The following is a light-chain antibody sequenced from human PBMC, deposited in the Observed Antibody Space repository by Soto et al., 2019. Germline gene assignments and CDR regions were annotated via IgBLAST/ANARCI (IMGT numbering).Light chain of an antibody. J-gene: IGKJ4*01. V-gene: IGKV1-39*01. CDR2: PPS. CDR3: QQSYSSPLT. Sequence: DIQLTQSPSSLSASGGERVTITCRASQRINTYMNWYQHKPGKAPNLLIFPPSTLQSGVPSRFSGSGSGTDFTLTISSLQPEDFATYYCQQSYSSPLTFGGGTKV. CDR1: QRINTY.